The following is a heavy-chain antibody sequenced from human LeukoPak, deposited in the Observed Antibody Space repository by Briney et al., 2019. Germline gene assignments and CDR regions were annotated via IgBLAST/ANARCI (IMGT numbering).Heavy chain of an antibody. CDR3: ARGGRQWYGERRNWFDP. CDR1: GGSLHNHF. Sequence: SETLSLTCAVYGGSLHNHFWSWIRLPPGKGLEWIGEVGDGEATNFNPSLKTRVAISTDRPKNQVSLKLKSVTDADTAIYYCARGGRQWYGERRNWFDPWGQGTQVTVSS. J-gene: IGHJ5*02. V-gene: IGHV4-34*01. CDR2: VGDGEAT. D-gene: IGHD3-10*01.